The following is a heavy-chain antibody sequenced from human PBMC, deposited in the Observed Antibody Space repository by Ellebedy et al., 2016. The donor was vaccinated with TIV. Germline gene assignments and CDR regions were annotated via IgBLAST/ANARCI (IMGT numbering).Heavy chain of an antibody. D-gene: IGHD2-2*01. Sequence: SVKVSCXASGYTFTSYGISWVRQTPGQGLEWMGGIIPIFGTANYAQKFQGRVTITADKSTSTAYMELSSLRSEDTAVYYCAREGWDCSSTSCPVDYWGQGTLVTVSS. CDR2: IIPIFGTA. CDR1: GYTFTSYG. J-gene: IGHJ4*02. CDR3: AREGWDCSSTSCPVDY. V-gene: IGHV1-69*06.